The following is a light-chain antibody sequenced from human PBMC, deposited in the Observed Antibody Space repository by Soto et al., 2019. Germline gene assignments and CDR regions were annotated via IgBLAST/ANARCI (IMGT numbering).Light chain of an antibody. Sequence: QSALTQPPSASGSPGQSVTISGTGASTDANDYNYVSWYQQYPGKAPKLIIYEVIRRPSGVPDRFSGSKTGNTASLTVSGLQAADEANYYCSSYVGDNNVVVGGGTKLTVL. J-gene: IGLJ2*01. CDR3: SSYVGDNNVV. CDR2: EVI. V-gene: IGLV2-8*01. CDR1: STDANDYNY.